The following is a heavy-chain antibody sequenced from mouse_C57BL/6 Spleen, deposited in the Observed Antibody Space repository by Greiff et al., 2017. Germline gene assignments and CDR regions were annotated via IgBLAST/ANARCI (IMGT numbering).Heavy chain of an antibody. V-gene: IGHV1-26*01. D-gene: IGHD2-5*01. CDR2: INPNNGGT. CDR3: ARRGMYSNYRPYAMDY. Sequence: EVQLQQSGPELVKPGASVKIPCKASGYTFTDYYMNWVKQSHGKSLEWIGDINPNNGGTSYNQKFKGKATLTVDKSSSTAYMELRSLTSEDSAVYYCARRGMYSNYRPYAMDYWGQGTSVTVSS. CDR1: GYTFTDYY. J-gene: IGHJ4*01.